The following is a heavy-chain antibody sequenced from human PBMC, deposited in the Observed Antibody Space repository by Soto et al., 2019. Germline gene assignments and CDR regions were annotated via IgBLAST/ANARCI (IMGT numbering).Heavy chain of an antibody. CDR3: ARDQRDYYYYGMDV. J-gene: IGHJ6*02. CDR1: GGTFSSYA. CDR2: IIPIFGTA. D-gene: IGHD6-25*01. V-gene: IGHV1-69*13. Sequence: GASVKVSCKASGGTFSSYAISWVRQAPGQGLEWMGGIIPIFGTANYAQKFQGRVTITADESTSTAYMELSSLRSEDTAAYYCARDQRDYYYYGMDVWGQGTTVTVSS.